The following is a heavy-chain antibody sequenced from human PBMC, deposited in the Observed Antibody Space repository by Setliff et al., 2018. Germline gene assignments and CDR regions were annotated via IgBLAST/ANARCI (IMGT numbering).Heavy chain of an antibody. CDR3: ARYQGWRLRGYGIDY. J-gene: IGHJ4*02. D-gene: IGHD3-10*01. CDR2: IYYSGRT. CDR1: GGSISSGDYY. V-gene: IGHV4-30-4*08. Sequence: PSETLSLTCTVSGGSISSGDYYWSWIRQPPGKGLEWIGYIYYSGRTYYNPSLKSRVTISVDTSKNQFSLKLSSVTAADTAVYYCARYQGWRLRGYGIDYWGQGTLVTV.